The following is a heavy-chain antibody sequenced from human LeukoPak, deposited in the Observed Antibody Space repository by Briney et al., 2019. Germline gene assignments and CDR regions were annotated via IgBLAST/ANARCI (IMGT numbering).Heavy chain of an antibody. J-gene: IGHJ3*02. Sequence: ASVKVSCKAYGYTFTSYDINWVRQATGQGLEWMGWMNPNSGNTGYAQKFQGRVTMTRNTSISTAYMELSSLRSEDTAVYYCARPTMVRGVPVGRNAFDIWGQGTMVTVSS. CDR3: ARPTMVRGVPVGRNAFDI. D-gene: IGHD3-10*01. CDR1: GYTFTSYD. CDR2: MNPNSGNT. V-gene: IGHV1-8*01.